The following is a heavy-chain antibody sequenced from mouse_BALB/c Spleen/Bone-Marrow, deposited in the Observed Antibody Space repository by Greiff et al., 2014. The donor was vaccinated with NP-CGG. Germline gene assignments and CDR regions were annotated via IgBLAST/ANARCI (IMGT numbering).Heavy chain of an antibody. Sequence: VKLQESGVELVKPGASVKLSCKASGNTFTSYDINWVRQRPEQGLEWIGWIFPGDSTTKYNEKFKGKATLSTDKSSSTVHMQLSRLTSKDSAVYFCVRSRLRDWYFDVWGAGTTVTVSS. CDR3: VRSRLRDWYFDV. CDR2: IFPGDSTT. CDR1: GNTFTSYD. V-gene: IGHV1S56*01. J-gene: IGHJ1*01. D-gene: IGHD1-2*01.